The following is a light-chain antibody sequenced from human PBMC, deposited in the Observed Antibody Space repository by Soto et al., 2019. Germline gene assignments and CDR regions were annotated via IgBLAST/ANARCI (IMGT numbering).Light chain of an antibody. J-gene: IGLJ2*01. V-gene: IGLV1-44*01. CDR3: AAWDDSLNGPV. CDR1: SSNIGSNT. Sequence: QSVLTQPPSASGTPGQRVTISCSGSSSNIGSNTVNWYQQLPGTAPKLLIYSNNQRPSGVPDRFSGSKSGTSASLTISGLKSEDETDYYCAAWDDSLNGPVFGGGTKLTV. CDR2: SNN.